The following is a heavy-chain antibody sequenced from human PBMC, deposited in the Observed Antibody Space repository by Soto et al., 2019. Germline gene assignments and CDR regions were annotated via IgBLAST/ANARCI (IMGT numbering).Heavy chain of an antibody. CDR2: INPNSGGT. CDR1: GYTFTGYY. J-gene: IGHJ4*02. V-gene: IGHV1-2*04. Sequence: GASVNVSCKASGYTFTGYYMHWVRQAPGQGLEWMGWINPNSGGTNYAQKFQGWVTMTRDTSISTAYMELSRLRSDDTAVYYCARDLGGTYDSSGYPDYWGQGTLVTVSS. D-gene: IGHD3-22*01. CDR3: ARDLGGTYDSSGYPDY.